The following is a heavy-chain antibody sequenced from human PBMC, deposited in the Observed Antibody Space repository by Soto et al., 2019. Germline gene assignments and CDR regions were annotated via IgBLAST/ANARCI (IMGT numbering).Heavy chain of an antibody. CDR3: ARGGVDYYDSSGYYFSPYYFDY. D-gene: IGHD3-22*01. CDR2: IYHSGST. J-gene: IGHJ4*02. V-gene: IGHV4-30-2*01. Sequence: QLQLQESGSGLVKPSQTLSLTCAVSGGSISSGGYSWSWIRQPPGKGLEWIGYIYHSGSTYYNPFLKSRVTRSVVRSKNQFSLKLSSVTAADTAVYYCARGGVDYYDSSGYYFSPYYFDYWGQGTLVTVSS. CDR1: GGSISSGGYS.